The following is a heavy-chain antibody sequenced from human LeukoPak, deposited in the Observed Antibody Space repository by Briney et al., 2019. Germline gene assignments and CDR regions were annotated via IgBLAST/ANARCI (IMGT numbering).Heavy chain of an antibody. Sequence: SQTLSLTCAISGGSVSSNTPARNWIRQSPSRGLEWLGRTYYRSKWSNDYAVSVKGRITINADTSTNQFSLQLNSVTPEDTAVYYCARGWFGGYYFDHWGQGTLVTVSS. CDR3: ARGWFGGYYFDH. V-gene: IGHV6-1*01. CDR1: GGSVSSNTPA. CDR2: TYYRSKWSN. J-gene: IGHJ4*02. D-gene: IGHD3-10*01.